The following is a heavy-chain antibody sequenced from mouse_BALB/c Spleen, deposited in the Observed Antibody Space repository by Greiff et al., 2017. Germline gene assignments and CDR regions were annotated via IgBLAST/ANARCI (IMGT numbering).Heavy chain of an antibody. CDR1: GFNIKDYY. V-gene: IGHV14-1*02. J-gene: IGHJ2*01. D-gene: IGHD1-1*01. CDR2: IDPENGNT. CDR3: ARRRYGSSFPYFDY. Sequence: EVQLQQSGAELVRPGALVKLSCKASGFNIKDYYMHWVKQRPEQGLEWIGWIDPENGNTIYDPKFQGKASITADTSSNTAYLQLSSLTSEDTAVYYCARRRYGSSFPYFDYWGQGTTLTVSS.